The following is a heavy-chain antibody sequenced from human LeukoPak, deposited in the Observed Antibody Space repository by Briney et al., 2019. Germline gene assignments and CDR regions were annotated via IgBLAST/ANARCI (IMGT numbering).Heavy chain of an antibody. V-gene: IGHV3-74*01. CDR1: GYTFSSYW. Sequence: GGSLRLSFAASGYTFSSYWMHWVRQAPGKGLVWVSRINSDGSSTSYADSVKGRFTISRDNAKNTLYMQMNSLRAEDTAVYYCARDQALYSGYDQFDYWGQGTLVTVSS. CDR2: INSDGSST. CDR3: ARDQALYSGYDQFDY. J-gene: IGHJ4*02. D-gene: IGHD5-12*01.